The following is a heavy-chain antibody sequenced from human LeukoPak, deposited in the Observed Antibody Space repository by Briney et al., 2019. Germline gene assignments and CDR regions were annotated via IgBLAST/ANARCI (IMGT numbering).Heavy chain of an antibody. D-gene: IGHD6-6*01. CDR1: GDSISGYY. Sequence: SDTLSLTCTVSGDSISGYYWHWIRQPPGKGLEWIAYISYSGSANYNPSLKSRVTISVDTSKNQFSLKLSSVTAADTAVYYCARDRNVSARLFDYWGQGTLVTVSP. CDR2: ISYSGSA. V-gene: IGHV4-59*01. J-gene: IGHJ4*02. CDR3: ARDRNVSARLFDY.